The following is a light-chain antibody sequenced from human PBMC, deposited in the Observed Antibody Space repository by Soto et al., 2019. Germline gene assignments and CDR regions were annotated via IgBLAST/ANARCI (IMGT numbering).Light chain of an antibody. CDR2: KAS. J-gene: IGKJ1*01. CDR1: QSLGNW. CDR3: QQYKT. V-gene: IGKV1-5*03. Sequence: DIQMTQSPSTLSASVGDRVTITCRASQSLGNWLAWYQQKPGEAPKLLIYKASTLEGGVPSRFSGSGSGTEFTLTISSLQPDDFATYYCQQYKTFGQGTRVELK.